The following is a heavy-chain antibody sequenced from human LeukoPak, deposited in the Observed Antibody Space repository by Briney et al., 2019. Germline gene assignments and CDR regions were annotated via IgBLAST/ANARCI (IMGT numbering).Heavy chain of an antibody. Sequence: SETLSLTCTVSSGSISNYDWSWIRQPPGKGLEWIGSIYYSGSTYYNPSLKSRVTISVDTSKNQFSLKLSSVTAADTAVYYCARLPMGYDILTGYPYYFDYWGQGTLVTVSS. CDR1: SGSISNYD. D-gene: IGHD3-9*01. CDR2: IYYSGST. V-gene: IGHV4-39*01. CDR3: ARLPMGYDILTGYPYYFDY. J-gene: IGHJ4*02.